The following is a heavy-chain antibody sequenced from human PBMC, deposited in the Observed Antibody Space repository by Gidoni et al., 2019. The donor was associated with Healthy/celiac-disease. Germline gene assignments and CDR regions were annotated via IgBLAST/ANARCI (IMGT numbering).Heavy chain of an antibody. J-gene: IGHJ4*02. CDR3: ARDQGGDIVVGVDY. V-gene: IGHV3-21*01. CDR1: VFTFSTYS. CDR2: ISSSSSYI. Sequence: EVQLVEYGGGLVKPGGSLRLSCAASVFTFSTYSMNWVRQAPGKGLEWVSSISSSSSYIYYADSVKGRFTISRDNAKNSLYLQMNSLRAEDTAVYYCARDQGGDIVVGVDYWGQGTLVTVSS. D-gene: IGHD2-2*01.